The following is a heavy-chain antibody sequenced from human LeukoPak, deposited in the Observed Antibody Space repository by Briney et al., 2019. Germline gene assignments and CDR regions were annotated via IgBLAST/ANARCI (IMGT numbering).Heavy chain of an antibody. CDR3: ARGRDHAQTYYYDSVEGY. Sequence: GGSLRLSCAASGFTFSSYGIHWVRQAPGKGLEWVAFIQYDGSNTYYVDSVKGRFTISRDDVKNTLYLQMNSLRTEDTAVYYCARGRDHAQTYYYDSVEGYWGQGTLVTVSS. J-gene: IGHJ4*02. CDR1: GFTFSSYG. CDR2: IQYDGSNT. D-gene: IGHD3-22*01. V-gene: IGHV3-30*02.